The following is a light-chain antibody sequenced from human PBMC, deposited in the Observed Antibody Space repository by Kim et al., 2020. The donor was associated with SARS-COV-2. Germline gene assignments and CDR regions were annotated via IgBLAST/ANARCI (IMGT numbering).Light chain of an antibody. J-gene: IGLJ2*01. V-gene: IGLV3-21*04. CDR3: QVWDSSSDHVV. CDR2: YDS. CDR1: NIGSET. Sequence: PDKTARSAVGRNNIGSETVHWYQQKPGQAPVLVIYYDSDRPSGIPERFSGSNSGNTATLTISRVEAGDEADYFCQVWDSSSDHVVFGGGTQLTVL.